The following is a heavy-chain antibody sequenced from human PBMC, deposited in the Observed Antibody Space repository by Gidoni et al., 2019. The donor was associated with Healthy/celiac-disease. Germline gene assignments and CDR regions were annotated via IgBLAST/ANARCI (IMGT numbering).Heavy chain of an antibody. CDR1: GGTFSSYA. CDR3: ASRGSGPED. CDR2: IIPIFGTA. J-gene: IGHJ4*02. Sequence: QAMLVQSGAEVQKPGSSGRVSCTASGGTFSSYAISWVRQAPGQGLVWVGWIIPIFGTANYAQKFQGRVTITANKSTSTAYMELSSLRSEDTAVYYCASRGSGPEDWGQGTLVTVSS. D-gene: IGHD2-15*01. V-gene: IGHV1-69*06.